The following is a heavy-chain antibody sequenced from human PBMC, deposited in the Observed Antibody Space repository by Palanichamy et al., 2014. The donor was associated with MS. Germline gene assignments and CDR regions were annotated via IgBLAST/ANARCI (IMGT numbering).Heavy chain of an antibody. V-gene: IGHV4-31*03. D-gene: IGHD3-10*01. CDR2: IYYTGRT. Sequence: QVQLQESGPGLLKSSQTLSLTCTVSGGSIDSGDYYWSWVRQHPEKGLEWIGYIYYTGRTYSDASLKSRITMSLDTSNNQFFLNLSSVTAADTAVYYCATVSYSHGSGSWFNYWGQGTLVAVSS. J-gene: IGHJ4*02. CDR3: ATVSYSHGSGSWFNY. CDR1: GGSIDSGDYY.